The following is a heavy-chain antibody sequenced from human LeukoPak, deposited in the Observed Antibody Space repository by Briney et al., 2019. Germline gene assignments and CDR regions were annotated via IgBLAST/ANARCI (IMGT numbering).Heavy chain of an antibody. V-gene: IGHV4-34*01. CDR2: INHSGGT. D-gene: IGHD3-16*01. CDR3: ARHDRGDFDY. CDR1: GGSFSGYS. J-gene: IGHJ4*01. Sequence: SETLSLTCAVYGGSFSGYSWSWIRQPPGKGLEWIWEINHSGGTNYNPSLKSRVTISVDTSKNQCSLRLNSVTAADTAVYYCARHDRGDFDYWGQGTMVTVSS.